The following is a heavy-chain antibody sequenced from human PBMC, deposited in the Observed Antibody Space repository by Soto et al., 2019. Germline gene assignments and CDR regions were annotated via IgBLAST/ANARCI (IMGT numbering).Heavy chain of an antibody. CDR3: AKDYFSSGYYYAFDY. CDR2: ISGSGGST. Sequence: EVQLLESGGGLVQPGGSLRLSCAASGFTFSSYAMSWVRQAPGKGLEWVSAISGSGGSTYYADSVKGRFTISRDNSKNTLYLQMNSMRAEDTAVYYCAKDYFSSGYYYAFDYWGQGTLVTVSS. D-gene: IGHD3-22*01. J-gene: IGHJ4*02. CDR1: GFTFSSYA. V-gene: IGHV3-23*01.